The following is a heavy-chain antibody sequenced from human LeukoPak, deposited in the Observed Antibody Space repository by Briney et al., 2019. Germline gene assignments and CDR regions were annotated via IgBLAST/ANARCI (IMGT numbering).Heavy chain of an antibody. V-gene: IGHV4-34*01. J-gene: IGHJ6*03. CDR1: GGSFSGYY. CDR2: INHSGST. D-gene: IGHD5-12*01. CDR3: ARNLRQWLRFYYYMDV. Sequence: MSPETLSLTCAVYGGSFSGYYWSWIRQPPGKGLEWIGEINHSGSTNYNPSLKSRATISVDTSKNQFSLKLSSVTAADTAVYYCARNLRQWLRFYYYMDVWGKGTTVTVSS.